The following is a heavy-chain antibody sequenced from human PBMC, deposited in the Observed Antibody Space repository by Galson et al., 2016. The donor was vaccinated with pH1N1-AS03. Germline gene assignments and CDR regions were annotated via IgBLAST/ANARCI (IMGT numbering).Heavy chain of an antibody. Sequence: LSLTCTVSGFSIFNTHYWAWIRQPPGQALEWIGSIHHSGNRFESGSTYFNPSLKSRVTISIDTSKNQFSLNLSSVTAADTAVYFCARERVYSEIRHPFDIWGQGTMVTVSS. CDR3: ARERVYSEIRHPFDI. J-gene: IGHJ3*02. V-gene: IGHV4-38-2*02. D-gene: IGHD3-22*01. CDR1: GFSIFNTHY. CDR2: IHHSGNRFESGST.